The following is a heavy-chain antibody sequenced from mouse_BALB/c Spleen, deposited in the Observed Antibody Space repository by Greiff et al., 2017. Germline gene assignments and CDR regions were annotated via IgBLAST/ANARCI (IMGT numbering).Heavy chain of an antibody. V-gene: IGHV5-6-3*01. CDR1: GFTFSSYG. CDR2: INSNGGST. J-gene: IGHJ2*01. CDR3: ARVGPYGNYRDY. D-gene: IGHD2-1*01. Sequence: EVHLVESGGGLVQPGGSLKLSCAASGFTFSSYGMSWVRQTPDKRLELVATINSNGGSTYYPDSVKGRFTISRDNAKNTLYLQMSSLKSEDTAMYYCARVGPYGNYRDYWGQGTTLTVSS.